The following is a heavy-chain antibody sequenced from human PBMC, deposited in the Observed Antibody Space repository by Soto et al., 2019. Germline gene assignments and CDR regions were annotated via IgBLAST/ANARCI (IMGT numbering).Heavy chain of an antibody. V-gene: IGHV3-33*01. J-gene: IGHJ4*02. D-gene: IGHD4-17*01. CDR1: GFTFDNYG. CDR2: ISYDDSYR. Sequence: QVHLVESGGGVVQPGKSLRLSCAASGFTFDNYGMLWVRQAPGKGLEWVALISYDDSYRYYTNSVRGRFTISRDNSKNMVFLHMNSLQVDDTAVYYCAGGDYGDSMDFWGQGTLVTVSS. CDR3: AGGDYGDSMDF.